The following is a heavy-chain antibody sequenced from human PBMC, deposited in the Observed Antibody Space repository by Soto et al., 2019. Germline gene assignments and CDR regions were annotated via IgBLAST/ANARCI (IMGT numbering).Heavy chain of an antibody. CDR3: ARKCGDRCTEDTDALDL. D-gene: IGHD2-21*01. Sequence: ASVKVSCKASGYTFTDSYLHWVRQAPGQRLEWMGWMNVNTGGTNAPQKFQYMGTMTRDTSIKTAFMQLTGLTYDDTAVYFCARKCGDRCTEDTDALDLWGQGTMVTVSS. CDR2: MNVNTGGT. J-gene: IGHJ3*01. CDR1: GYTFTDSY. V-gene: IGHV1-2*02.